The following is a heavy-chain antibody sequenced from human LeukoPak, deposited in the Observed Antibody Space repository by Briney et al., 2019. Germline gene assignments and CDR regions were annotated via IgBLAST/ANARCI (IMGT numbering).Heavy chain of an antibody. CDR1: GFTFDDYT. J-gene: IGHJ4*02. CDR3: AKDRYCSGGSCYSEFDY. V-gene: IGHV3-43*01. D-gene: IGHD2-15*01. CDR2: ISWDGGST. Sequence: PGGSLRLSCAASGFTFDDYTMHWVRQAPGKGLEWVSLISWDGGSTYYADSVKGRFTISRGNSKNSLYLQMNSLRTEDTALYYCAKDRYCSGGSCYSEFDYWGQGTLVTVSS.